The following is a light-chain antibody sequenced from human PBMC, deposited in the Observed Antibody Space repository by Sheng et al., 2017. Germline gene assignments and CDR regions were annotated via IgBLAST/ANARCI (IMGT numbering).Light chain of an antibody. V-gene: IGLV2-14*03. CDR2: DVT. CDR3: SSYTTSSTVV. CDR1: SSDVGAYNY. Sequence: QSALTQPASVSGSPGQSITISCTGTSSDVGAYNYVSWYQQHPGKTPKLMIYDVTNRPSGVSNRFSGSKSGNTASLTISGLQAEDDADYYCSSYTTSSTVVFGGGTKLT. J-gene: IGLJ2*01.